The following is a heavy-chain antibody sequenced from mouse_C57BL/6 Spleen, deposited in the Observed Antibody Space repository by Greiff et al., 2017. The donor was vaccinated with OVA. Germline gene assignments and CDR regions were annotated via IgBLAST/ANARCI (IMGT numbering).Heavy chain of an antibody. D-gene: IGHD1-1*01. CDR1: GYTFTSYW. V-gene: IGHV1-52*01. J-gene: IGHJ2*01. CDR3: ATSFITTVVATNY. Sequence: QVHVKQPGAELVRPGSSVKLSCKASGYTFTSYWMHWVKQRPIQGLEWIGNIDPSDSETHYNQKFKDKATLTVDKSSSTAYMQLSSLTSEDSAVYYCATSFITTVVATNYWGQGTTLTVSS. CDR2: IDPSDSET.